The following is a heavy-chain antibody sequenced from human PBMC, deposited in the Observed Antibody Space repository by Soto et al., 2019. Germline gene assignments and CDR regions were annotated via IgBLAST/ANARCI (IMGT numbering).Heavy chain of an antibody. CDR1: GGSISSESYF. J-gene: IGHJ5*02. CDR3: AALLGHCSGGTCFFRWFDP. CDR2: ISYSGSP. Sequence: QLQLQESGPGLAKPSETLSLTCTVSGGSISSESYFWGWVRQPSGKGLEWVGTISYSGSPFFNPSRKGRATLSVDTSKNQFSLRLSAVAAADSAVYFCAALLGHCSGGTCFFRWFDPWGQGSLVTVSS. D-gene: IGHD2-15*01. V-gene: IGHV4-39*01.